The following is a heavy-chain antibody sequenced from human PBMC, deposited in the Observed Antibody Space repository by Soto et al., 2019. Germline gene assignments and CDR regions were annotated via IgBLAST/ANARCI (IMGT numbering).Heavy chain of an antibody. J-gene: IGHJ6*02. V-gene: IGHV3-30-3*01. D-gene: IGHD4-17*01. Sequence: QVQLVESGGGVVQPGRSLRLSCAASGFTFSSYPMHWVRQAPGKGLEWVAVISYDGSNKYYVDSVKGRFTISRDNSKNTLYLRMNSLIPEDTTVYYFARDSATVADYYYTMDVWGQGTTVTVSS. CDR2: ISYDGSNK. CDR3: ARDSATVADYYYTMDV. CDR1: GFTFSSYP.